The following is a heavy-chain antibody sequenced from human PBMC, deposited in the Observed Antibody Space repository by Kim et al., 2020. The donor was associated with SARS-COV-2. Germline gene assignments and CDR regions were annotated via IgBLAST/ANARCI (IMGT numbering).Heavy chain of an antibody. V-gene: IGHV4-59*12. Sequence: WGSLSLTCTASGFSISGYYLSWVRQPPGKGLEWVGFICYNGSTNYNPSLKSRVPISATTSTNHFSLNLSPVTAADTAVSYCARDSRGYDPGDYYGLYVWG. D-gene: IGHD5-12*01. J-gene: IGHJ6*01. CDR1: GFSISGYY. CDR3: ARDSRGYDPGDYYGLYV. CDR2: ICYNGST.